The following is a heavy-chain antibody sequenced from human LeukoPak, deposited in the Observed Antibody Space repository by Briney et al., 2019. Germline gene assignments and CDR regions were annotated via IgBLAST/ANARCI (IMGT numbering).Heavy chain of an antibody. J-gene: IGHJ3*01. CDR3: ARDGDAYGAFDV. Sequence: GGSLRLSCAASGFTFSSYAMHWVRQAPGKGLEWVAVISYDGSNKYYADSVKGRFSISRDNSKNTLSLQMNSLRVEDTAIYYCARDGDAYGAFDVWGQGTMVTVSS. V-gene: IGHV3-30-3*01. D-gene: IGHD5-24*01. CDR1: GFTFSSYA. CDR2: ISYDGSNK.